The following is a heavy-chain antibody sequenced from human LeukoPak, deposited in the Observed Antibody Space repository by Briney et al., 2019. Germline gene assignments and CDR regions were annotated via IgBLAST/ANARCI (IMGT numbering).Heavy chain of an antibody. CDR2: IIPIFGTA. CDR1: GYTFTGYY. D-gene: IGHD2-21*01. Sequence: ASVRVSCKASGYTFTGYYMHWVRQAPGQGLEWMGGIIPIFGTANYAQKFQGRVTITTDESTSTAYMELSSLRSEDTAVYYCVWPNDAFDIWGQGTMVTVSS. V-gene: IGHV1-69*05. J-gene: IGHJ3*02. CDR3: VWPNDAFDI.